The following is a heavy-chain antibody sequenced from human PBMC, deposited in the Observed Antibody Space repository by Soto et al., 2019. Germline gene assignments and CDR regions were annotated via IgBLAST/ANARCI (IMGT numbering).Heavy chain of an antibody. V-gene: IGHV3-30-3*01. CDR1: GFTFSSYA. J-gene: IGHJ4*02. Sequence: QVQLVESGGGVVQPGRSLRLSCAASGFTFSSYAMHWVRQAPGKGLEWVAVISYDGSNKYYADSVKGRFTISRDNSKNTLYLQMNSLRAEDTAVYYCARDHGSVVVTFVYWGQGTLVTVSS. CDR2: ISYDGSNK. CDR3: ARDHGSVVVTFVY. D-gene: IGHD2-21*02.